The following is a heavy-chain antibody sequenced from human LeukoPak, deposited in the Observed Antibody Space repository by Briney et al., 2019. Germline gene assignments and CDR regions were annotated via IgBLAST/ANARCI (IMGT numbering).Heavy chain of an antibody. Sequence: SDTPSLTCAVSGGSISSSNWWSWVRQPPGKGLEWIGEIYHSGSANQNPSLKSRVSMSLDKSKNQFSLRLTSVTAADTAVYYCARIPSGSYGIFDYWGQGTLVTVSS. CDR1: GGSISSSNW. CDR3: ARIPSGSYGIFDY. D-gene: IGHD1-26*01. V-gene: IGHV4-4*02. J-gene: IGHJ4*02. CDR2: IYHSGSA.